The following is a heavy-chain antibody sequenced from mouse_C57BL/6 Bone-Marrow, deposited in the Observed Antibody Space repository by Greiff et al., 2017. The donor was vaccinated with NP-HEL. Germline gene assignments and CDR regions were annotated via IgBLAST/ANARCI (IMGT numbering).Heavy chain of an antibody. J-gene: IGHJ3*01. D-gene: IGHD2-1*01. CDR3: VRRDGNYEGDWFAY. Sequence: DVHLVESGGGLVQPKGSLKLSCAASGFSFNTYAMNWVRQAPGKGLEWVARIRSKSNNYATYYADSVKDRFTISRDDSESMLYLQMNNLKTEDTAMYYGVRRDGNYEGDWFAYWGQGTLVTVSA. CDR1: GFSFNTYA. V-gene: IGHV10-1*01. CDR2: IRSKSNNYAT.